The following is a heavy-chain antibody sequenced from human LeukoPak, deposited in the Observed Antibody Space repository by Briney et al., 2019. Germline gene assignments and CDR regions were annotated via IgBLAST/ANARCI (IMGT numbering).Heavy chain of an antibody. V-gene: IGHV3-66*01. J-gene: IGHJ4*02. CDR1: GFTVSSNY. CDR2: IYSGGST. CDR3: ARVSSSYYFDY. D-gene: IGHD6-6*01. Sequence: GGSLRLSCAASGFTVSSNYMSWVRQAPGKGLEWVSVIYSGGSTYYADSVKGRFTISRGNSKNTLYLQMNSLRAEDTAVYYCARVSSSYYFDYWGQGTLVTVSS.